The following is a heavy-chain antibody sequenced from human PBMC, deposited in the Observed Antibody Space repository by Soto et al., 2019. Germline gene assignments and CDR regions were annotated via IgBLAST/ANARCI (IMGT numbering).Heavy chain of an antibody. CDR3: VRGDTYFYDIDV. J-gene: IGHJ6*03. CDR1: GGSISTSRNF. CDR2: MYYSGST. V-gene: IGHV4-39*01. Sequence: QFHLQESGPGLVKPAETLSLTCSVSGGSISTSRNFWGWIRQPPGKGLEWIGSMYYSGSTYYTASLKRRLTISADTSKKQFPLNLNSVTAADTAMYYCVRGDTYFYDIDVWGTGTTFTVSS. D-gene: IGHD5-18*01.